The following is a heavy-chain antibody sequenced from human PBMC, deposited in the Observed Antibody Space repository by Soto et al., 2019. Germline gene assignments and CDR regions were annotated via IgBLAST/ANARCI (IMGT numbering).Heavy chain of an antibody. CDR1: GFTFSSDA. D-gene: IGHD3-3*01. Sequence: GSLRLGCAASGFTFSSDAMSWVRQARGRRLEWVLGISGSGGSGHYADSVKGRFTISRDNSKNTLYLQMNSLRAKDTAVYYCAKASFLATIVRFLEWLWDYIDYWGQGTLVTVSS. V-gene: IGHV3-23*01. CDR2: ISGSGGSG. J-gene: IGHJ4*02. CDR3: AKASFLATIVRFLEWLWDYIDY.